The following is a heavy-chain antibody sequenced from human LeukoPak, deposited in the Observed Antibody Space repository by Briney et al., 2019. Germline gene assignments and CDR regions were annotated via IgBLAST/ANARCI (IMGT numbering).Heavy chain of an antibody. V-gene: IGHV5-51*01. CDR2: IYPGNSDT. CDR3: ARAYQTITVAGSFSFYFDY. Sequence: GESLKISCKGSGYSFISYWIDWVRQMPGKGLEWMGIIYPGNSDTRYSPSFQGQVTISADKSISTAYLQWSSLKASDTAMYYCARAYQTITVAGSFSFYFDYWGQGTLVTVSS. D-gene: IGHD6-19*01. CDR1: GYSFISYW. J-gene: IGHJ4*02.